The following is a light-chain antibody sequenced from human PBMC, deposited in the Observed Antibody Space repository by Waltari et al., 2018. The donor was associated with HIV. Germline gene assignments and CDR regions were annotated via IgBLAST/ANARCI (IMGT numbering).Light chain of an antibody. CDR3: QQSHSVPYT. V-gene: IGKV1-39*01. CDR1: QTVTGY. J-gene: IGKJ2*01. Sequence: DIQMTQSPSSLSASVGDRVAITCRSSQTVTGYLTWYRQKPGKAPNLLIYGASTLQSGGPSRFSGNGSATEYTLTINNVQPDDFATYHCQQSHSVPYTFGQGT. CDR2: GAS.